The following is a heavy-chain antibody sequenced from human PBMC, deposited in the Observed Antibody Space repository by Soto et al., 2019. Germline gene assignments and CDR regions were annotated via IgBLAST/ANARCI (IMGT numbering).Heavy chain of an antibody. V-gene: IGHV3-30*18. CDR3: VKDRRQQLVRLNRPWFDP. CDR2: ISYDGSNK. J-gene: IGHJ5*02. Sequence: KGLEGVAVISYDGSNKYYADSVKGRFTISRDNSKNTLYLQMNSLRAEDTAVYYCVKDRRQQLVRLNRPWFDPWAQRPLVTVPS. D-gene: IGHD6-13*01.